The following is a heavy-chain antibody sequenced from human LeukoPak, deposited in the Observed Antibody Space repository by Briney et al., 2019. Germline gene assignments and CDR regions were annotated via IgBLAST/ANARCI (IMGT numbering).Heavy chain of an antibody. CDR1: GFIFQNYN. D-gene: IGHD2-15*01. J-gene: IGHJ4*02. CDR3: VKGPGRYCSGGNCYPDY. V-gene: IGHV3-23*01. CDR2: ISGSGAST. Sequence: PGGSLRLFCVASGFIFQNYNMIWVRQATGKGLEWVSAISGSGASTYYADSVKGRFTISRDNSKNTLYLQMNSLRAEDTAVYYCVKGPGRYCSGGNCYPDYWGQGTLVTVSS.